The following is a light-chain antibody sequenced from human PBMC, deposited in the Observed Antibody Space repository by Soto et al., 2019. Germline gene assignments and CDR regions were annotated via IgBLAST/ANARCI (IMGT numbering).Light chain of an antibody. J-gene: IGLJ1*01. CDR2: DVS. CDR1: SSDVGGYNY. V-gene: IGLV2-11*01. Sequence: QSVLTQPRSVSGSPGQPVTISCTGTSSDVGGYNYVSWYQQHPGKAHKLMIYDVSKRPSGVPDRFSGSKYGNTDSLTISGFQAEDEADYYCCSYTGSYTYVFGTGTKITIL. CDR3: CSYTGSYTYV.